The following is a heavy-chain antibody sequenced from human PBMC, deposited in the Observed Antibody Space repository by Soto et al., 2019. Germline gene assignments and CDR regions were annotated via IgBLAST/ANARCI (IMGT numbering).Heavy chain of an antibody. CDR2: IIPFFGTA. J-gene: IGHJ5*02. D-gene: IGHD3-10*01. CDR1: GGTFSRQA. CDR3: ATVHRLGSGSDYDPLYWFDP. V-gene: IGHV1-69*01. Sequence: QVQLVQSGAEVKKPGSSVKVSCKASGGTFSRQAISWVRQAPGQGLEWMGGIIPFFGTANYAQKFRGRVTITAVESTSTAHMALSSVRSEDTAVYYCATVHRLGSGSDYDPLYWFDPWGQGTLVTFSS.